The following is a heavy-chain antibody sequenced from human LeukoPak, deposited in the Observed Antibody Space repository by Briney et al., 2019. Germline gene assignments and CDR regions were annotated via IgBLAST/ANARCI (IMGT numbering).Heavy chain of an antibody. CDR2: ISYDGSNK. CDR3: ARDVAAAGTPIDY. Sequence: PGGSLRLSCAASGFTFGSYGMHWVRQAPGKGLEWVAVISYDGSNKYYADSVKGRFTISRDNSKNTLYLQMNSLRAEDTAVYYCARDVAAAGTPIDYWGQGTLVTVSS. V-gene: IGHV3-30*19. J-gene: IGHJ4*02. D-gene: IGHD6-13*01. CDR1: GFTFGSYG.